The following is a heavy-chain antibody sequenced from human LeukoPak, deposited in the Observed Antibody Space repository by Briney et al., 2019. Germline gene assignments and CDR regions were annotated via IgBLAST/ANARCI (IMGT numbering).Heavy chain of an antibody. CDR1: GYSISSGYY. J-gene: IGHJ6*03. CDR3: ARHGTRYYYYYMDV. CDR2: IYHSGST. V-gene: IGHV4-38-2*02. D-gene: IGHD1-26*01. Sequence: SETLSLTCTVSGYSISSGYYWGWIRQPPGKGLEWIGSIYHSGSTYYNPSLKSRVTISVDTSKNQFSLKLSSVTAADTAVYYCARHGTRYYYYYMDVWGKGTTVTISS.